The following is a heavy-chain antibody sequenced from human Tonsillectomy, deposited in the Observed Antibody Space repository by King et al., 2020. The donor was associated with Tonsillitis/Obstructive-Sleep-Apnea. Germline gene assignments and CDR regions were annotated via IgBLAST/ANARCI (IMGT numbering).Heavy chain of an antibody. CDR1: GYSFTSYW. CDR3: ARQDRATSSPDY. J-gene: IGHJ4*02. Sequence: QLVQSGAEVKKPGESLKLSCKGSGYSFTSYWIGWVRQMSGKGLEWMGIIYPGDSDIRYSPSFEGQVSISVDKSISTAYLQWSSVLASDTAMYYCARQDRATSSPDYWGQGTLVTVSS. V-gene: IGHV5-51*01. CDR2: IYPGDSDI. D-gene: IGHD2-15*01.